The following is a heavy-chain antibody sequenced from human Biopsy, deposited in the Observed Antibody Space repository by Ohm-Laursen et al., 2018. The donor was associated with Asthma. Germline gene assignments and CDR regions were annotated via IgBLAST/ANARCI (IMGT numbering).Heavy chain of an antibody. CDR2: ISSRGSNI. D-gene: IGHD3-10*01. CDR3: ARDREVYGSGIGALYYYYYYGMDV. J-gene: IGHJ6*02. V-gene: IGHV3-11*01. Sequence: SLRPSCTASGFTFRDYYMTWIRQAPGKGLEWVAYISSRGSNIFYADSVKGRFTISRDNAKNSLYLQMNSLRAEDTAVYYCARDREVYGSGIGALYYYYYYGMDVWGQGTTVTVSS. CDR1: GFTFRDYY.